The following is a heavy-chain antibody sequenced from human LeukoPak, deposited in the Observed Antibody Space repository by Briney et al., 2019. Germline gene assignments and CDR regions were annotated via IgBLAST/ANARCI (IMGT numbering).Heavy chain of an antibody. CDR2: ISSSGSTI. CDR3: ARGGSYDGFDY. D-gene: IGHD1-26*01. CDR1: GFTFTNYW. V-gene: IGHV3-48*04. Sequence: GGSLRLSCAASGFTFTNYWMSWVRQAPGKGLEWVSYISSSGSTIYYADSVKGRFTISRDNAKNSLYLQMNSLRAEDTAVYYCARGGSYDGFDYWGQGTLVTVSS. J-gene: IGHJ4*02.